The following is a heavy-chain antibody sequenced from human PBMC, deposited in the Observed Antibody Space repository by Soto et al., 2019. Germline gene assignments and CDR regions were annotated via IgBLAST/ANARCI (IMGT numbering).Heavy chain of an antibody. Sequence: GGSLRLSCVASGFTFNDYAMSWVRQAPGKGLEWVSAISGGITYYADSVKGRFTISRDNSKNTLFLQMTSLRVEGTAVYYCATCIGGDCYSDYWGQGALVTVSS. CDR2: ISGGIT. CDR1: GFTFNDYA. J-gene: IGHJ4*02. CDR3: ATCIGGDCYSDY. V-gene: IGHV3-23*01. D-gene: IGHD2-21*02.